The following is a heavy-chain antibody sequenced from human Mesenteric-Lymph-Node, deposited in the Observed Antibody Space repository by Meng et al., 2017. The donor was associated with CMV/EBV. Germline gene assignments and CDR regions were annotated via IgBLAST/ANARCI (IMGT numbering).Heavy chain of an antibody. CDR3: ARRGNNGRALDV. V-gene: IGHV3-53*01. CDR1: GLSLSSDY. CDR2: IYTGGST. D-gene: IGHD2-8*01. J-gene: IGHJ6*02. Sequence: GGLRLSCAASGLSLSSDYITWVRQAPGKGLEWVSIIYTGGSTYYADSVKGRFTISRDNSNNKLYLQMNSLRAEDTAVYYCARRGNNGRALDVWGQGTTVTVSS.